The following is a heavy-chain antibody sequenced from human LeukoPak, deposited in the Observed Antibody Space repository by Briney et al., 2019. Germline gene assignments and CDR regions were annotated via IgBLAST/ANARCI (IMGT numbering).Heavy chain of an antibody. CDR2: INPSGGST. CDR3: ARDTLWFGELLSLNWFDP. Sequence: ASVKVSCKASVYTFTSYYMHWVRQAPGQGLEWMGIINPSGGSTSYAQKFQGRVTMTRDTSTSTVYMELSSLRSEDTAVYYCARDTLWFGELLSLNWFDPWGQGTLVTVSS. CDR1: VYTFTSYY. V-gene: IGHV1-46*01. J-gene: IGHJ5*02. D-gene: IGHD3-10*01.